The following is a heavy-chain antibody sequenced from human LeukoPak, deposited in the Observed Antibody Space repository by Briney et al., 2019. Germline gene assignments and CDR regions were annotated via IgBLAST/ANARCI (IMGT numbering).Heavy chain of an antibody. CDR1: GGTFSSYA. J-gene: IGHJ5*02. CDR2: IIPIFGTA. CDR3: ARVQYYDSSGYHWFDP. D-gene: IGHD3-22*01. Sequence: SVKVSCKASGGTFSSYAISWVRQAPGQGLEWIGGIIPIFGTANYAQKFQGRVTITADESTSTAYMELSSLRSEDTAVYYCARVQYYDSSGYHWFDPWGQGTLVTVSS. V-gene: IGHV1-69*01.